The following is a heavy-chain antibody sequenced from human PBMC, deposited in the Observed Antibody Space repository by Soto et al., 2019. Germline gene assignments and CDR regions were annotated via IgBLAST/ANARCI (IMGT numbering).Heavy chain of an antibody. CDR3: ARLAPPGIAAAGTVEGFDY. J-gene: IGHJ4*02. CDR1: GYSFTSYW. Sequence: RGESLKISCKGSGYSFTSYWIGWVRQMPGKGLEWMGIIYPGDSDTRYSPSFQGQVTISADKSISTAYLQWSSLKASDTAMYYCARLAPPGIAAAGTVEGFDYWGQGTLVTVSS. V-gene: IGHV5-51*01. CDR2: IYPGDSDT. D-gene: IGHD6-13*01.